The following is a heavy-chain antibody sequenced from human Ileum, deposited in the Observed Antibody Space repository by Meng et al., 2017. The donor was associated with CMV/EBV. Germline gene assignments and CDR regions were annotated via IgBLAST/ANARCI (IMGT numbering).Heavy chain of an antibody. CDR2: MYYSGTT. J-gene: IGHJ4*02. D-gene: IGHD6-6*01. Sequence: SETLSLTCTVSGGSINSHSHYWVWIRQPPGKGLEWLASMYYSGTTHYNPSLKGRLFMSMDMSRNQFSLTLTSVTAADTAMYYCARAYSDSYRIDYWGQGTRVTVSS. V-gene: IGHV4-39*07. CDR1: GGSINSHSHY. CDR3: ARAYSDSYRIDY.